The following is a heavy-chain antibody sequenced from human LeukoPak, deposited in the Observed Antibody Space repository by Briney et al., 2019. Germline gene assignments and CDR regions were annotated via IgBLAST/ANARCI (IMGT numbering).Heavy chain of an antibody. D-gene: IGHD2-2*02. CDR1: GGSISSYY. CDR2: IYTSGST. J-gene: IGHJ6*02. Sequence: KPSETLSLTCTVSGGSISSYYWSWIRQPAGKGLEWIGRIYTSGSTNYNPSLKSRVTMSVDTSKNQFSLKLSSVTAADTAVYYCARDCSSTSCYIGGHYYYYYGMDVWGQGTTVTVSS. CDR3: ARDCSSTSCYIGGHYYYYYGMDV. V-gene: IGHV4-4*07.